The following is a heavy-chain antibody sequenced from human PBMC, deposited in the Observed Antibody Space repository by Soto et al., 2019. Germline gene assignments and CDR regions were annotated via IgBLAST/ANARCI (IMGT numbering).Heavy chain of an antibody. D-gene: IGHD4-17*01. CDR2: ISGSGGST. V-gene: IGHV3-23*01. J-gene: IGHJ5*02. CDR3: AKVQGTTVTMYNWFDP. Sequence: GGSLRLSCAASGFTFSSYAMSWVRQAPGKGLEWVSAISGSGGSTYYADSVKGLFTISRDNSKNTLYLQMNSLRAEDTAVYYCAKVQGTTVTMYNWFDPWGQGTLVTVSS. CDR1: GFTFSSYA.